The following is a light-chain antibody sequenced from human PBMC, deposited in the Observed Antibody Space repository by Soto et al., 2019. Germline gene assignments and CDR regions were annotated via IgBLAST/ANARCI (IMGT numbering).Light chain of an antibody. V-gene: IGKV1-6*01. CDR3: QQYNSFPYT. Sequence: AIQMTQSPSSLSASVGDRVTITCRASQGIRNDLAWYQLKPGKAPKLLMYAASSLQSGVPSRFSGSGSGTDFTLTISSLQPEDFATYYCQQYNSFPYTFGQGTKLEIK. J-gene: IGKJ2*01. CDR1: QGIRND. CDR2: AAS.